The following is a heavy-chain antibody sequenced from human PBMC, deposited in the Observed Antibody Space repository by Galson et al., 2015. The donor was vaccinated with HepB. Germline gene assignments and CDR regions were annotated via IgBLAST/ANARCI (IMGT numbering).Heavy chain of an antibody. Sequence: SVKVSCKASGGTFSSYAISWVRQAPGQGLEWMGGIIPILGIANYAQKFQGRVTITADKSTSTAYMELSSLRSEDTAVYYCARERGIADGNWFDPWGQGTLVTVSS. V-gene: IGHV1-69*10. CDR1: GGTFSSYA. J-gene: IGHJ5*02. D-gene: IGHD6-13*01. CDR3: ARERGIADGNWFDP. CDR2: IIPILGIA.